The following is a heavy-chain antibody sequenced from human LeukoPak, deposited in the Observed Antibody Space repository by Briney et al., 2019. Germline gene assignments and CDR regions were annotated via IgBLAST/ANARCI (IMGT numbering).Heavy chain of an antibody. J-gene: IGHJ4*02. V-gene: IGHV1-2*02. CDR3: ARGSSLLHKFAIDY. D-gene: IGHD2-15*01. Sequence: ASMKVSCKASGYTFTGYYMHWVRQAPGQGLEWMGWINPNSGGTNYAQKFQGRVTMTRDTSISTAYMELSRLRSNDTAVYCCARGSSLLHKFAIDYWGQGTLVTVSS. CDR1: GYTFTGYY. CDR2: INPNSGGT.